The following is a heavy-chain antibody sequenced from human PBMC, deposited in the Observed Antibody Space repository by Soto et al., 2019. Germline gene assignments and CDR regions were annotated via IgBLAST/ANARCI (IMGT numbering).Heavy chain of an antibody. D-gene: IGHD2-2*01. CDR1: GYTFTSYA. J-gene: IGHJ5*02. V-gene: IGHV1-3*01. CDR3: ARGIATGQLDP. CDR2: INAGNGNT. Sequence: ASVKVSCKASGYTFTSYAMHWVRQAPGQRLEWMGWINAGNGNTKSSQKFQDRVIITRDTSASTAYMDLSSLRSEDTAVYYCARGIATGQLDPWGQGTLVTVSS.